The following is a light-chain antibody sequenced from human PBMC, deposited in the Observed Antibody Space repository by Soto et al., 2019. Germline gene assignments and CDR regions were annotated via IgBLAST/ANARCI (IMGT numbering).Light chain of an antibody. V-gene: IGKV3-15*01. CDR1: QSVSSN. CDR3: QQYNKWPPRT. J-gene: IGKJ1*01. Sequence: EIVMTQSPVTLPVSPGERATLSCRASQSVSSNLAWYQQKPGQAPRLLIYGASTRATGIPARFSGSGSGTEFTLTISSLQSEDFAVYYCQQYNKWPPRTFGQGTKVDIK. CDR2: GAS.